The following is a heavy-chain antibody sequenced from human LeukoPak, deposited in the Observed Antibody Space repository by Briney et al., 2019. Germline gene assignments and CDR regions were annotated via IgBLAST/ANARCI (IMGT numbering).Heavy chain of an antibody. Sequence: ASVKVSCEASGYTFTSYAMHWVRQAPGQRLEWMGWINAGNGNTKYSQKFQGRVTITRDTSASTAYMELRSLRSDDTAVYYCARYPILYYYDVSVYSVFDYGGQGPLVTVP. J-gene: IGHJ4*02. CDR2: INAGNGNT. V-gene: IGHV1-3*01. CDR3: ARYPILYYYDVSVYSVFDY. CDR1: GYTFTSYA. D-gene: IGHD3-22*01.